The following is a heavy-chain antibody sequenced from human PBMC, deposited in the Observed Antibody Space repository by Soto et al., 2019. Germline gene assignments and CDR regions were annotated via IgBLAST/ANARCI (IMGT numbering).Heavy chain of an antibody. V-gene: IGHV3-53*01. CDR1: GFSVSSSD. J-gene: IGHJ6*02. Sequence: GSLRLSCAASGFSVSSSDMSWVRQVPGEGLEWVSVIYSGGSTHDADYVKGRFSVSRDTSKNTVDLQMNSLRVDDTAVYYCGTSSRKDYHFAMDVWGQGTAVTVSS. CDR3: GTSSRKDYHFAMDV. D-gene: IGHD6-6*01. CDR2: IYSGGST.